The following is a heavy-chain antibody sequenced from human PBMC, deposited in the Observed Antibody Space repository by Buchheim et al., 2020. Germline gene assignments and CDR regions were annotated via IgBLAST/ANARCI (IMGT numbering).Heavy chain of an antibody. D-gene: IGHD2-15*01. CDR2: INHSGST. CDR1: GGSFSGYY. CDR3: ARMQRRAVVAATKTYYFDY. V-gene: IGHV4-34*01. Sequence: QVQLQQWGAGLLKPSETLSLTCAVYGGSFSGYYWSWIRQPPGKGLEWIGEINHSGSTNYNPSLKSRVTISVDTSKNQFSLKLSFVTAADTAVYYCARMQRRAVVAATKTYYFDYWGQGTL. J-gene: IGHJ4*02.